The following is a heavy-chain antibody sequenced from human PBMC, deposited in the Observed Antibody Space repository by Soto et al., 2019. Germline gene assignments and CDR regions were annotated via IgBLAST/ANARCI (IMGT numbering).Heavy chain of an antibody. D-gene: IGHD4-17*01. J-gene: IGHJ6*02. CDR3: ARAHIPIGDYHYYYYGMDV. CDR1: GGTFSSYA. Sequence: QVQLVQSGAEVKKPGSSVKVSCKASGGTFSSYAISWVRQAPGQGLEWMGGILPIFGTANYAQKFQGRVTITADESTSTAYMELSSLRSEDTAVYYCARAHIPIGDYHYYYYGMDVWGQGTTVTVSS. V-gene: IGHV1-69*01. CDR2: ILPIFGTA.